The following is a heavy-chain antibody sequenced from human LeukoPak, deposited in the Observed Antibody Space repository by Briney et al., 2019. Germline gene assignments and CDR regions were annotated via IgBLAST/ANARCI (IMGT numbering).Heavy chain of an antibody. V-gene: IGHV3-48*03. CDR3: ARAVRYYDILTGYSYYFDY. Sequence: GGSLRLSCAASGFTFSSYEMNWVRQAPGKGLEWVSYISSSGSTIYYADSAKGRFTISRDNAKNSLYLQMNSLRAEDTAVYYCARAVRYYDILTGYSYYFDYWGQGTLVTVSS. CDR1: GFTFSSYE. D-gene: IGHD3-9*01. J-gene: IGHJ4*02. CDR2: ISSSGSTI.